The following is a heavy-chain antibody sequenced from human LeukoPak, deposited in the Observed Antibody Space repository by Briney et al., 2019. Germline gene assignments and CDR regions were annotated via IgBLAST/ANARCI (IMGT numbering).Heavy chain of an antibody. J-gene: IGHJ5*02. CDR1: GFTFSSYS. D-gene: IGHD3-9*01. V-gene: IGHV3-21*01. CDR3: ARSALRYPRKRWFDP. CDR2: ISSSSSYI. Sequence: GGSLRLSCAASGFTFSSYSMNWVRQAPGKGLEWVSSISSSSSYIYYADSVKGRFTISRDNAKNSLYLQMNSLRAEDTAVYYCARSALRYPRKRWFDPWGQGTLVTVFS.